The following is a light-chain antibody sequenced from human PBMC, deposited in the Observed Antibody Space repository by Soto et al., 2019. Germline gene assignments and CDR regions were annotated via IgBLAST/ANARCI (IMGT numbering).Light chain of an antibody. CDR1: QSVLYSSNNKNY. CDR2: WAS. Sequence: DIVMTQSPDSLAVSLGEGATINCKSSQSVLYSSNNKNYLAWYQQKPGQPPKLLIYWASTRESGVPDRFSGSGSGTDFTLTISSLQAEDVAVYYCQQYYSTPPYTFGQGTKVDIK. V-gene: IGKV4-1*01. CDR3: QQYYSTPPYT. J-gene: IGKJ2*01.